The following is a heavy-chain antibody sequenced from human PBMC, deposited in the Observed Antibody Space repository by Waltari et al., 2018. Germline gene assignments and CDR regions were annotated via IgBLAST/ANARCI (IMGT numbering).Heavy chain of an antibody. CDR2: RNPNSGNT. D-gene: IGHD3-3*01. J-gene: IGHJ4*02. CDR1: GYTFTSYD. V-gene: IGHV1-8*01. CDR3: ARWSGYSGRADY. Sequence: QVQLVQSGAEVKKPGASVKVSCKASGYTFTSYDINWVRQATGQGLEWMGWRNPNSGNTGYAQKFQGRVTMTRNTSRSTAYMELSSLRSEDTAVYYWARWSGYSGRADYWGQGTLVTVSS.